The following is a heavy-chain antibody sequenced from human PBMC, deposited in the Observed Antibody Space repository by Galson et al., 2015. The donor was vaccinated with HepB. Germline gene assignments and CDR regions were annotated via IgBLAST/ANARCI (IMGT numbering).Heavy chain of an antibody. CDR1: GGTFSSYS. CDR3: ARSKDSGSYDY. CDR2: IVPMFTIP. V-gene: IGHV1-69*10. J-gene: IGHJ4*02. Sequence: SVKVSCKASGGTFSSYSISWVRQAPGQGLEWMGGIVPMFTIPKYAQKFQGRVTITADKSTTTAYMELSSLRSEDTAVYYCARSKDSGSYDYWGQGTLVTVSS. D-gene: IGHD3-10*01.